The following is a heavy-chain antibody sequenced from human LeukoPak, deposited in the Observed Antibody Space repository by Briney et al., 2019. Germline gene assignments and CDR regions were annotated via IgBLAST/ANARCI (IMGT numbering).Heavy chain of an antibody. CDR1: GFTFSNYA. V-gene: IGHV3-48*01. CDR2: ISSSSTVI. J-gene: IGHJ4*02. D-gene: IGHD6-13*01. CDR3: ARDSRQQLPH. Sequence: PGGSLRPSCAAYGFTFSNYAMNWVRQAPGKGLEWVSYISSSSTVIYYADSVKGRFNINRDNGKSSLYLQLSSLRAEDTAVYYCARDSRQQLPHWGQGTLVTVSS.